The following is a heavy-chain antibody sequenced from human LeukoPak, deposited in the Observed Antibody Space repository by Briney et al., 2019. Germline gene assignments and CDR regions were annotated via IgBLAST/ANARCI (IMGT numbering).Heavy chain of an antibody. CDR2: IYYSGST. CDR1: GGSISSGDDY. D-gene: IGHD6-6*01. Sequence: KPSQTLSLTCTVSGGSISSGDDYWSWIRQPPGKGLEWIGYIYYSGSTYYNPSLMSRVTISVDTSKNQFSLKLSSVTAADTAVYYCARARYSSSLYFDYWGQGTLVTVSS. V-gene: IGHV4-30-4*08. J-gene: IGHJ4*02. CDR3: ARARYSSSLYFDY.